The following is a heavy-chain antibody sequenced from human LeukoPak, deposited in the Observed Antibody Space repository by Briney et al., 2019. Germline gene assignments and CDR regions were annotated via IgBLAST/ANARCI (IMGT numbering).Heavy chain of an antibody. Sequence: SETLSLTCTVSGGSISSYYWSWIRQPAGKGLEWIGRIYTSGSTNYNPSLKSRVIISVDTSKNQFPLKLTSVTAADTAVYYCARGTIAADDYYYMDVWGKGTTVTVSS. CDR3: ARGTIAADDYYYMDV. V-gene: IGHV4-4*07. CDR2: IYTSGST. J-gene: IGHJ6*03. CDR1: GGSISSYY. D-gene: IGHD6-13*01.